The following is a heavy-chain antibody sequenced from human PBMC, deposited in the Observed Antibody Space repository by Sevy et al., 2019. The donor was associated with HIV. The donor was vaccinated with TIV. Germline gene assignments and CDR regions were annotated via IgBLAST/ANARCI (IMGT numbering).Heavy chain of an antibody. J-gene: IGHJ3*02. D-gene: IGHD3-10*01. CDR3: ATDAGGITMVRGVSRGAFDI. Sequence: ASVKVSCKVSGYTLTELSMHWVRQAPGKGLEWMGGFDPEDGETIYAQKFQGRVTMTEDTSTDTAYMELSSLGSEDTAVYYCATDAGGITMVRGVSRGAFDIWGQGTMVTVSS. CDR2: FDPEDGET. CDR1: GYTLTELS. V-gene: IGHV1-24*01.